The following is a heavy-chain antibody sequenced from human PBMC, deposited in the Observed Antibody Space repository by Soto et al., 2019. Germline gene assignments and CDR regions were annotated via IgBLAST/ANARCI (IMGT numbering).Heavy chain of an antibody. CDR2: IKSKTDGGTT. CDR3: TTESAIYRGGMDV. J-gene: IGHJ6*02. Sequence: EVQLVESGGGLVKPGGSLRLSCAASGFTFSNAWMSWVRQAPGKGLEWVGRIKSKTDGGTTDYAAPVKGRFTISRDDSKSTLYLQMNSLKTEDTAGYYCTTESAIYRGGMDVWGQGTTVTVSS. CDR1: GFTFSNAW. D-gene: IGHD2-2*02. V-gene: IGHV3-15*01.